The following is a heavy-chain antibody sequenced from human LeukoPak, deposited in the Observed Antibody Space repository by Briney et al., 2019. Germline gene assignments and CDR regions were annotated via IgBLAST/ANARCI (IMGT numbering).Heavy chain of an antibody. CDR2: IDTAGDT. D-gene: IGHD3-16*01. CDR3: ARDWGGDYFDY. CDR1: GFTFSSYD. Sequence: GGSLRLSCAASGFTFSSYDMHWVRQATGKGLEWVSAIDTAGDTYYPGSVKGRFTISRENAKNSLYLQMNSLRAEDTAVYYCARDWGGDYFDYWGQGTLVTVSS. J-gene: IGHJ4*02. V-gene: IGHV3-13*01.